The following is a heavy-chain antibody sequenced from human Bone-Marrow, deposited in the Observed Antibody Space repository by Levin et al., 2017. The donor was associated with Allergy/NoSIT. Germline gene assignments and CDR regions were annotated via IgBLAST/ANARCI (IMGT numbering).Heavy chain of an antibody. D-gene: IGHD1-1*01. CDR3: AKDPNWNDAY. CDR2: ISTGGEDI. Sequence: PGGSLRLSCVGSEFTFSNYAMGWARQAPGKGLEWVSDISTGGEDIHYADSVKGRFTISRDNSKNTMYLQMNSLRVEDTAVYYCAKDPNWNDAYWGQGTLVTVSS. CDR1: EFTFSNYA. J-gene: IGHJ4*02. V-gene: IGHV3-23*01.